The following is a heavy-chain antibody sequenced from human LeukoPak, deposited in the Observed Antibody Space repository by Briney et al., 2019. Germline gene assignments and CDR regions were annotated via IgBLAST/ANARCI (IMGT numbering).Heavy chain of an antibody. CDR1: GFTFSSNA. J-gene: IGHJ4*02. CDR3: AKVRSDYYDILTGNYNPLFDY. Sequence: PGGSLRLSCAASGFTFSSNAMSWVRQALGKGLEWVSAIRGSGGGTYYADSVKGRFTISRDNSKNTLYLQMNSLRAEDTAVYYCAKVRSDYYDILTGNYNPLFDYWGQGTLVTVSS. V-gene: IGHV3-23*01. D-gene: IGHD3-9*01. CDR2: IRGSGGGT.